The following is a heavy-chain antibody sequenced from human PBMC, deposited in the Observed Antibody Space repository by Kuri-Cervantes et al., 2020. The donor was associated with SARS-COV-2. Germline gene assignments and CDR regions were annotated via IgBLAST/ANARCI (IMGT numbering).Heavy chain of an antibody. CDR1: GGSISSSRYY. V-gene: IGHV4-61*02. CDR2: IYTSGST. D-gene: IGHD6-19*01. CDR3: ARAYGAGYSSGWYYYYYGMDV. Sequence: LRLSCTVSGGSISSSRYYWSWIRQPAGKGLEWIGRIYTSGSTNYNPSLKSRVTMSVDTSTNQFSLKLSSVTAADTAVYYCARAYGAGYSSGWYYYYYGMDVWGQGTTVTVSS. J-gene: IGHJ6*02.